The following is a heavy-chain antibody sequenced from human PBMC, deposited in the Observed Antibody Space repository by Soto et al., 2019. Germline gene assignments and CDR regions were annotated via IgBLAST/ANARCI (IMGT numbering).Heavy chain of an antibody. J-gene: IGHJ4*02. V-gene: IGHV3-33*01. D-gene: IGHD6-19*01. Sequence: QVQLVESGGGVVQPGRSLRLSCAVSGFTFSRNGVHWVRQAPGKGLEWVAIIWYDGSKKYYADSVRGRFTISRDNSKDTLYLKRNSLRVEDTAVYSCAREGSSGWYWDSWGRGTLVTVSS. CDR1: GFTFSRNG. CDR3: AREGSSGWYWDS. CDR2: IWYDGSKK.